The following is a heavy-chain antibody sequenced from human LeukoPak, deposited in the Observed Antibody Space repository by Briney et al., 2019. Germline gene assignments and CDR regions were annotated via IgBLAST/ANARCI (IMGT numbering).Heavy chain of an antibody. Sequence: SGTLSLTCAVSGGSISSSNWWSWVRQPPGKGLEWIGEIYHSGSTNYNPSLKSRVTISVDKSKNQFSLKLSSVTAADTAVYYCARDGYCGGDCYSGAFDIWGQGTMVTVSS. CDR1: GGSISSSNW. CDR2: IYHSGST. V-gene: IGHV4-4*02. CDR3: ARDGYCGGDCYSGAFDI. J-gene: IGHJ3*02. D-gene: IGHD2-21*02.